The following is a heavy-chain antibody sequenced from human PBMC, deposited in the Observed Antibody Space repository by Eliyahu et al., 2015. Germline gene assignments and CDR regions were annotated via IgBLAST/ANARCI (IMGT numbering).Heavy chain of an antibody. Sequence: QITLKESGPTLVKPTQTLTLTCTFSGFSXXTXGVGVGWIRQPPGKALEWLALIYWDDDKRYSPSLKSRLTITKDTSKNQVVLTMTNMDPVDTATYYCAHRLVGGIVGATIAFDIWGQGTMVTVSS. CDR2: IYWDDDK. CDR3: AHRLVGGIVGATIAFDI. CDR1: GFSXXTXGVG. J-gene: IGHJ3*02. V-gene: IGHV2-5*02. D-gene: IGHD1-26*01.